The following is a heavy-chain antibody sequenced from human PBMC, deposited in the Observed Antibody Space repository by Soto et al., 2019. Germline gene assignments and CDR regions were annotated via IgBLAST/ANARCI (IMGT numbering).Heavy chain of an antibody. J-gene: IGHJ6*02. CDR3: ARARPPQYCSGVSCYASYYYGMDV. CDR1: GGTFSSYA. D-gene: IGHD2-15*01. Sequence: QVQLVQSGAEVKKPGSSVKVSCKASGGTFSSYAISWVRQAPGQGLEWMGGIIPIFGTANYAQKFQGRVTINAAESTSTAYMELRSLRSEDKAVYYCARARPPQYCSGVSCYASYYYGMDVWGQGTTVTVSS. V-gene: IGHV1-69*01. CDR2: IIPIFGTA.